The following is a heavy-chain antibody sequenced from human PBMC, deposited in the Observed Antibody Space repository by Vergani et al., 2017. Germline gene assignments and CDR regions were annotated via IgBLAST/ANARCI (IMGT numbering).Heavy chain of an antibody. J-gene: IGHJ4*02. CDR3: GSKRGACGAAYCHSYDF. Sequence: QVQLQESGPGLVKPSETLSLTCTVSGDSVISTDYHWGWIRQPPGKGLEWIGSMDYSGSNSYNPSLESRISISFETPKNQFSLRLTSVTAADTAVYYCGSKRGACGAAYCHSYDFWGPGTLVGVSS. CDR1: GDSVISTDYH. CDR2: MDYSGSN. D-gene: IGHD2-21*01. V-gene: IGHV4-39*01.